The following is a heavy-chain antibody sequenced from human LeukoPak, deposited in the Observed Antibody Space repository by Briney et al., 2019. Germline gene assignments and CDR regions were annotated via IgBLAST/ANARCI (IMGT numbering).Heavy chain of an antibody. J-gene: IGHJ4*02. Sequence: GGSLRLSCVGSGFTLSDNWMTWVRLAPGWGREWVANIKHDGSEKNYVDSVKGRFTISRDNAKNSVYLQMDRLRAEDTADHYCARARYLNSWGQGTLVTVSS. CDR3: ARARYLNS. CDR2: IKHDGSEK. V-gene: IGHV3-7*01. D-gene: IGHD2-15*01. CDR1: GFTLSDNW.